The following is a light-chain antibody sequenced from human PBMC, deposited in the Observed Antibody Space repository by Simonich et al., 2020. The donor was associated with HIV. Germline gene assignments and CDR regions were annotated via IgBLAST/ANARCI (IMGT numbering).Light chain of an antibody. Sequence: DIQMTQSPSSLSASVGDRVTITCQASQDIANSLNWYQQKPGKAPKLLIFDASNLETGVPSRFSGSASGTDFTFAISSLQPEDIATYFRQQYHNVPLTFAGGTKVEIK. CDR2: DAS. CDR3: QQYHNVPLT. CDR1: QDIANS. J-gene: IGKJ4*01. V-gene: IGKV1-33*01.